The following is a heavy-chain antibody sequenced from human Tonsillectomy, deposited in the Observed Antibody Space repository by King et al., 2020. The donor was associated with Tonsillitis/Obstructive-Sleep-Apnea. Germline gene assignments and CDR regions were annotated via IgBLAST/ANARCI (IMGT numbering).Heavy chain of an antibody. CDR1: GFTFSSYW. V-gene: IGHV3-74*01. Sequence: DVQLVESVGGLVQPGGSLRLSCAASGFTFSSYWMHWVRQAPGKGLVWVSRINSDGSSTSYADSVKGRFTISRDNAKNTRYLQMNSLRAEDTAVYYCARDWYDYGAFNFDYWGQGTLVTVSS. CDR3: ARDWYDYGAFNFDY. D-gene: IGHD4-17*01. CDR2: INSDGSST. J-gene: IGHJ4*02.